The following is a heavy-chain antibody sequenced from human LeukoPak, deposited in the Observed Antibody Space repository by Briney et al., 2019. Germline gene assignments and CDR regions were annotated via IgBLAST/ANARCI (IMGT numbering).Heavy chain of an antibody. CDR1: GFTLSNHE. J-gene: IGHJ5*02. CDR2: VSASGITI. Sequence: GGSLRLSCVASGFTLSNHEMNWVRQAPGKGLEWVSYVSASGITIHYADSVKGRFAISRDNAKNSLFPEMNSVRAEDTAVYYCARGGMVRGHRGWFDPWGQGTLVTVSS. V-gene: IGHV3-48*03. D-gene: IGHD3-10*01. CDR3: ARGGMVRGHRGWFDP.